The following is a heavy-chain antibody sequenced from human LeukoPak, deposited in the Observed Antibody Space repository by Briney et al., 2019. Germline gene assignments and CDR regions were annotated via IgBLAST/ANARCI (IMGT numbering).Heavy chain of an antibody. CDR1: GFTFIGYY. J-gene: IGHJ6*02. Sequence: ASVKVSCKASGFTFIGYYMHWVRQAPGQGLEWMALINLDSGGTNYAQKFQGRVTLTTDTSISTTYMEVRRLRSDDTAIYYCARGSGNRGMDVWGQGTTVTVSS. CDR3: ARGSGNRGMDV. V-gene: IGHV1-2*02. CDR2: INLDSGGT. D-gene: IGHD3-10*01.